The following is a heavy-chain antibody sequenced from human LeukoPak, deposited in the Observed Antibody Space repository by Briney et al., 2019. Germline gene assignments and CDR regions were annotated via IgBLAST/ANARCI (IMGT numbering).Heavy chain of an antibody. CDR1: GGSFSGYY. CDR2: INHSGST. Sequence: SETLSLTCAVYGGSFSGYYWSWIRQTPGKGLEWIGEINHSGSTNYNPSLKSRVTISVDTSKNQFSLKLSSVTAADTAVYYCARDPTGYYFDYWGQGTLVTVSS. J-gene: IGHJ4*02. D-gene: IGHD1-14*01. V-gene: IGHV4-34*01. CDR3: ARDPTGYYFDY.